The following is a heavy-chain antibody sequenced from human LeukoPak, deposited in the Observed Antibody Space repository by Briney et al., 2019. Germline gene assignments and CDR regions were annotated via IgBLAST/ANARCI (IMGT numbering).Heavy chain of an antibody. D-gene: IGHD6-6*01. Sequence: SETLSLTCTLSGGSISSSGYYWGWIRQPPGKGLERIGSIYYSGSTYYNPSLKSRLTISVDTSKNQFSLKLSSVTAADTAVYYCARRPNSYSSSSNYYYMDIWGKGTTVTVSS. CDR1: GGSISSSGYY. CDR2: IYYSGST. V-gene: IGHV4-39*07. CDR3: ARRPNSYSSSSNYYYMDI. J-gene: IGHJ6*03.